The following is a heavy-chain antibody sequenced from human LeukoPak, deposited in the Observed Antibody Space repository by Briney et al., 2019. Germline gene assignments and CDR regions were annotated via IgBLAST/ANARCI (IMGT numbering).Heavy chain of an antibody. D-gene: IGHD6-19*01. V-gene: IGHV3-30*02. CDR3: AKDDIAVAGTAYYYYGMDV. Sequence: GGSLRLSCAASGFTFSNYGMHWVRQAPDKGLEWVAVIWYDGSNKYYVDSVKGRFTISRDNSKNTLYLQMNSLRAEDTAVYYCAKDDIAVAGTAYYYYGMDVWSQGTTVTVSS. J-gene: IGHJ6*02. CDR1: GFTFSNYG. CDR2: IWYDGSNK.